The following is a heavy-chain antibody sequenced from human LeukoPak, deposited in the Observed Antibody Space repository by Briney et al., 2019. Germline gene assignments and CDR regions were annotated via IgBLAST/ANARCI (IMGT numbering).Heavy chain of an antibody. CDR1: GGSISSSSYY. J-gene: IGHJ5*02. V-gene: IGHV4-39*01. CDR2: IYYSGST. CDR3: ARLAEQLRPRNWFDP. D-gene: IGHD6-13*01. Sequence: SETLSLTCTLSGGSISSSSYYWGWIRQPPGKGLEWIGSIYYSGSTYYNPSLKSRVTISVDTSKNQFSLKLSSVTAADTAVYYCARLAEQLRPRNWFDPWGQGTLVTVSS.